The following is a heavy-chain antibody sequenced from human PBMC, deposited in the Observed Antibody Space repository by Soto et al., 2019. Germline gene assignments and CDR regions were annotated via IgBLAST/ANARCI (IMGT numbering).Heavy chain of an antibody. D-gene: IGHD4-17*01. Sequence: QVVLVECGGGVVQPGRSLRLSCAASGLTFSNYAMHWVRQAPGKGLEWVAFISYDGTNRCYLDSVKGRFTISRDNSKNTLYLQMNSLKTEDTAVYYCARESSSTVTTGGGGSAKDYWGQGTLVTVSS. CDR1: GLTFSNYA. V-gene: IGHV3-30-3*01. J-gene: IGHJ4*02. CDR2: ISYDGTNR. CDR3: ARESSSTVTTGGGGSAKDY.